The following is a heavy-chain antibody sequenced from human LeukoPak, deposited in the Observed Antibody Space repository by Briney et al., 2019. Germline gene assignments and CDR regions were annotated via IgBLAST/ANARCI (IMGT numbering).Heavy chain of an antibody. CDR2: IYYSGST. V-gene: IGHV4-59*01. CDR3: ARRTYFYDSSGYYFDY. D-gene: IGHD3-22*01. Sequence: SETLSLTCTVSGGSISSYYWSWIRQPPGKGLEWIGYIYYSGSTNYNPSLKSRVTISVDTSKNQFSLKLSSVTAADTAVYYCARRTYFYDSSGYYFDYWGQGTLVTVSS. J-gene: IGHJ4*02. CDR1: GGSISSYY.